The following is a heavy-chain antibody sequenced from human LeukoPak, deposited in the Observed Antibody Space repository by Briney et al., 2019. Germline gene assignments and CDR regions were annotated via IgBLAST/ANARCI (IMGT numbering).Heavy chain of an antibody. V-gene: IGHV3-48*04. Sequence: QTGGSLRLSCAASGFTFSSYSMNWVRQAPGKGLEWVSYISSSSSTIYYADSVKGRFTISRDNAKNSLYLQMNSLRAEDTAVYYCASRTASGGFDPWGQGTLVTVSS. D-gene: IGHD5-18*01. CDR2: ISSSSSTI. CDR1: GFTFSSYS. J-gene: IGHJ5*02. CDR3: ASRTASGGFDP.